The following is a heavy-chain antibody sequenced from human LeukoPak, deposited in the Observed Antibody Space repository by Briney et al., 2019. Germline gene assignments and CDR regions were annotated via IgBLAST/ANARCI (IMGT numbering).Heavy chain of an antibody. CDR2: IYDSDST. J-gene: IGHJ4*02. CDR3: ARSRAFDL. Sequence: GGSLRLSCVASGFSVRTNYMNWVRQAPGKRPEWVAIIYDSDSTYYTDSVKGRFTISRDSSKNTVYLQMNSLRIEDTALYYYARSRAFDLWGQGTLVTVSS. V-gene: IGHV3-53*01. CDR1: GFSVRTNY.